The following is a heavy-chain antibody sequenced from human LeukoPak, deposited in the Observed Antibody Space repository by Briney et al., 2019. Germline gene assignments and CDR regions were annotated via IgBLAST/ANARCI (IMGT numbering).Heavy chain of an antibody. Sequence: ASVKVSCKASGYTFTSYDTNWVRQATGQGLEWMGWMNPNSGNTGYAQKFQGRVTMTRNTPISTAYMEVSSLGSEDTAVYYCARRIAAAGTTLGYWGQGTLVTVSS. CDR1: GYTFTSYD. V-gene: IGHV1-8*01. CDR3: ARRIAAAGTTLGY. CDR2: MNPNSGNT. J-gene: IGHJ4*02. D-gene: IGHD6-13*01.